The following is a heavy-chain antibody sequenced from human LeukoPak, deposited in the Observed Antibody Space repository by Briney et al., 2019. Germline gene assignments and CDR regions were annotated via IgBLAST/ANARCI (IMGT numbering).Heavy chain of an antibody. J-gene: IGHJ4*02. CDR2: IWYDGVNK. CDR1: GFSFTSYG. Sequence: GGSLRLSCEASGFSFTSYGMHWVRQAPGKGLEWVAIIWYDGVNKHYADCVKGRFTISRDTSTNTVYLQMNSLRDEDTAVYYCARGWGIVATHPIDYWGQGALVTVSS. V-gene: IGHV3-33*01. CDR3: ARGWGIVATHPIDY. D-gene: IGHD5-12*01.